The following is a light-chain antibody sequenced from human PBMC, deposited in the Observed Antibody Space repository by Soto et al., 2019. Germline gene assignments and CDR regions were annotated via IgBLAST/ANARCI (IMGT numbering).Light chain of an antibody. CDR2: DAS. J-gene: IGKJ5*01. V-gene: IGKV1-13*02. Sequence: AIQMTQSPSSLSASVGDRVTISCRASQGIGNALGWYQQKPGKAPKLLIYDASSLESGVPSRFSGSGSGTEFTLTISSLQPDDFATYYCQQYNSQITFGQGTRLEIK. CDR3: QQYNSQIT. CDR1: QGIGNA.